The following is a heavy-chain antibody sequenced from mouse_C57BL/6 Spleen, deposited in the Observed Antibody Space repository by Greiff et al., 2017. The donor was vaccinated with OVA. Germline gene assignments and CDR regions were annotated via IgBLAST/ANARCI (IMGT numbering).Heavy chain of an antibody. CDR1: GYSITSGYY. Sequence: DVQLQESGPGLVKPSQSLSLTCSVTGYSITSGYYWNWIRQFPGNKLEWMGYISYDGSNNYNPSLKNRISITRDTSKNQFFLKLNSVTTEDTATYYCAGSYYGNPFYAMDYWGQGTSVTVSS. D-gene: IGHD1-1*01. V-gene: IGHV3-6*01. CDR2: ISYDGSN. J-gene: IGHJ4*01. CDR3: AGSYYGNPFYAMDY.